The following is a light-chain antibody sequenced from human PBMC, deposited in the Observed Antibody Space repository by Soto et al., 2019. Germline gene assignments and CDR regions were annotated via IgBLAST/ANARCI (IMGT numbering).Light chain of an antibody. CDR3: QQNYSIPIT. CDR2: GAS. J-gene: IGKJ5*01. Sequence: DIQMTQSPSSLSASVGDRVTITCRASHSISTYLNWYHQKPGKAPDLLIYGASSLQSGVTSRFTGSGSGTDFTLTITDLQPEDFATYYCQQNYSIPITFGQGTRLEI. V-gene: IGKV1-39*01. CDR1: HSISTY.